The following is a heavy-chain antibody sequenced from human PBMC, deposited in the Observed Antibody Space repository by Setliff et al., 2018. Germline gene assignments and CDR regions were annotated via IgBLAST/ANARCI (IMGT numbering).Heavy chain of an antibody. CDR1: GGSFSGYY. CDR2: INHSGST. Sequence: SSETLSLTCAVYGGSFSGYYWSWIRQPPGKGLEWIGEINHSGSTNYNPSLKSRVTISVDTSKNQFSLKLSSVTAADTAVYYCARAGMGYWGQGTLVTVSS. CDR3: ARAGMGY. D-gene: IGHD6-13*01. V-gene: IGHV4-34*01. J-gene: IGHJ4*02.